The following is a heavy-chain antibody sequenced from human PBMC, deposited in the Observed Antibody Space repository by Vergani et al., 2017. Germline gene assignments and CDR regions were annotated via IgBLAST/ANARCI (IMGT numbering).Heavy chain of an antibody. CDR1: GFTFSSYA. CDR3: ARPLFASNDDSSGYYDY. CDR2: ISYDGSNK. V-gene: IGHV3-30-3*01. J-gene: IGHJ4*02. Sequence: QVQLVESGGGVVQPGRSLRLSCAASGFTFSSYAMHWVRQAPGKGLEWVAVISYDGSNKYYADSVKGRFTISRDNSKNTLYLQMNSLRAEDTAVYYCARPLFASNDDSSGYYDYWGQGTLVTVSS. D-gene: IGHD3-22*01.